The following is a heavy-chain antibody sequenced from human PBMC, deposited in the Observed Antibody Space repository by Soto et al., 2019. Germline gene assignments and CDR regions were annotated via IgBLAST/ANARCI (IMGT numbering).Heavy chain of an antibody. Sequence: EVQVVESGGGLVQPGRSLRLSCTTSGFNFGDYAMSWFRQAPGKGLEGVGFIRSKAYGGTTEYAASVKGRLTISRDDFQSTVYLQMNSLKSEDTVVYYCTDDTVVKWGQGTLVTVSS. CDR1: GFNFGDYA. D-gene: IGHD2-15*01. J-gene: IGHJ4*02. V-gene: IGHV3-49*03. CDR3: TDDTVVK. CDR2: IRSKAYGGTT.